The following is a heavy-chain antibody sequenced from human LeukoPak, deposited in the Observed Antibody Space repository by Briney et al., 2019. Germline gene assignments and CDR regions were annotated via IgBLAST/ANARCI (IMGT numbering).Heavy chain of an antibody. Sequence: GGSLRLSCAGSGFIFSDFYINWIRQSPGKGLEWLAYISTDGSYTTYGDSVKGRFVISRDNAKNSVSLQMNSLRVEDTAGYFFPSDQVSGVFDYWGQGARVTVS. CDR1: GFIFSDFY. CDR3: PSDQVSGVFDY. D-gene: IGHD5/OR15-5a*01. CDR2: ISTDGSYT. J-gene: IGHJ4*02. V-gene: IGHV3-11*05.